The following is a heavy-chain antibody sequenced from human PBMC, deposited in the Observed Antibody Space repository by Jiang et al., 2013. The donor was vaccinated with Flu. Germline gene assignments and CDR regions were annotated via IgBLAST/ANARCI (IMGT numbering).Heavy chain of an antibody. V-gene: IGHV4-59*11. J-gene: IGHJ4*02. CDR2: IYHTGST. D-gene: IGHD3-10*02. Sequence: GSGLVKPSETLSLTCNVSGDSIRSHYWSWIRQPPGKGLECIGFIYHTGSTNYNPSLASRVTISVDTSKNQFSLKLNSVTAADTALYYCARVSGSVVRGDPFFDYWGQGSRVTVSS. CDR3: ARVSGSVVRGDPFFDY. CDR1: GDSIRSHY.